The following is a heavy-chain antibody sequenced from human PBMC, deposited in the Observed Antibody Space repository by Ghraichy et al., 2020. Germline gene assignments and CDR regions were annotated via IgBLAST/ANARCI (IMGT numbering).Heavy chain of an antibody. D-gene: IGHD3-22*01. CDR2: IYYSGST. Sequence: SETLSLTCTVSGGSISSSSYYWGWIRQPPGKGLEWIGSIYYSGSTYYNPSLKSRVTISVDTSKNQFSLKLSSVTAADTAVYYCASVVRYYYDSSGYQWGQGTLVTVSS. CDR3: ASVVRYYYDSSGYQ. J-gene: IGHJ4*02. CDR1: GGSISSSSYY. V-gene: IGHV4-39*01.